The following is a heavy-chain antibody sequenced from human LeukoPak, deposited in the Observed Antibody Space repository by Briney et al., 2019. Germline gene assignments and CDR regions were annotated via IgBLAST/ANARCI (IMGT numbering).Heavy chain of an antibody. D-gene: IGHD3-22*01. CDR2: IYSGGST. J-gene: IGHJ3*02. Sequence: PGGSLRLSCAASGFTVSSNYMSWVRQAPGKGLEWVSVIYSGGSTYYADSVKGRFTISRDNSKNTLHLQMNSLRAEDTAVYYCARESYYDSSVGAFDIWGQGTMVTVSS. V-gene: IGHV3-66*01. CDR1: GFTVSSNY. CDR3: ARESYYDSSVGAFDI.